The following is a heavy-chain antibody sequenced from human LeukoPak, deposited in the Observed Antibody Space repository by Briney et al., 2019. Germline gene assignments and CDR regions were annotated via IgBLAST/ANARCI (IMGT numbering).Heavy chain of an antibody. V-gene: IGHV3-21*01. J-gene: IGHJ4*02. CDR3: ARDPLFLDDSSSPAPHDY. Sequence: PGGSLRHSCSASGFTFSSYSMNWVRQAPGKGLEWVSSISSSSSYIYYADSVKGRFTISRDNAKNSLYLHMNSLRAEDTAVYYCARDPLFLDDSSSPAPHDYWGQGTLVTVSS. D-gene: IGHD6-6*01. CDR2: ISSSSSYI. CDR1: GFTFSSYS.